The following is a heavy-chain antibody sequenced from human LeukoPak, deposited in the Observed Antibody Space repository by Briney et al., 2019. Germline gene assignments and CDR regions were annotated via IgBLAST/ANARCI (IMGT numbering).Heavy chain of an antibody. CDR3: AGGPGDYAY. D-gene: IGHD4-17*01. Sequence: SETLSLTCTVSGGSISSYYWSWVRQPPGKGLEWIGYIYSRGSTNFNPSPKSRVTISVDTSKNQFSLKLSSVTAADTAVYYCAGGPGDYAYWGQGTLVTVSS. V-gene: IGHV4-59*01. CDR2: IYSRGST. CDR1: GGSISSYY. J-gene: IGHJ4*02.